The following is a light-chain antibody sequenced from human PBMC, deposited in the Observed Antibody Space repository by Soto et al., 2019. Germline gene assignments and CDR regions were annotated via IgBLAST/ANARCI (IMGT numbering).Light chain of an antibody. CDR2: KES. Sequence: DIQMTQSPSTLSASVGDTVTITCRASQSISGWLAWYQLKPGKAPKLLIYKESTLKSGVPSRFSGSGSGTELTLTISRLQPDDFATYYCQHYNSYSEACGQGTKVDIK. CDR3: QHYNSYSEA. J-gene: IGKJ1*01. CDR1: QSISGW. V-gene: IGKV1-5*03.